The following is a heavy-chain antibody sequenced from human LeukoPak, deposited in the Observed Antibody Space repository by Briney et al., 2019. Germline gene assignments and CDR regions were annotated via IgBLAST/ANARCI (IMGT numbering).Heavy chain of an antibody. D-gene: IGHD6-13*01. CDR1: GYTLTELS. J-gene: IGHJ4*02. Sequence: ASVKVSCKVSGYTLTELSMHWVRQAPGKGLEWMGGFDPEDGETIYAQKFQGRVTMTEDTSTDTAYMELSSLRSEDTAAYYCATDPVVGGQQPTDYWGQGTLVTVSS. CDR3: ATDPVVGGQQPTDY. V-gene: IGHV1-24*01. CDR2: FDPEDGET.